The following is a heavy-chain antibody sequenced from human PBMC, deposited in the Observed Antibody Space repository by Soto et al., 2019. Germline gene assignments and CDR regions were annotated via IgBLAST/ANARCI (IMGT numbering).Heavy chain of an antibody. V-gene: IGHV3-23*01. CDR1: GFTFSSYA. CDR2: ISGSGGST. J-gene: IGHJ3*02. Sequence: PGGSLRLSCAASGFTFSSYAMSWVRQAPGKGLEWVSAISGSGGSTYYADSVKGRFTISRDNSKNTLYLQMNSLRAEDTAVYYCAKDRTGMSIAAPYAFDIWGQGTMVTVSS. D-gene: IGHD6-6*01. CDR3: AKDRTGMSIAAPYAFDI.